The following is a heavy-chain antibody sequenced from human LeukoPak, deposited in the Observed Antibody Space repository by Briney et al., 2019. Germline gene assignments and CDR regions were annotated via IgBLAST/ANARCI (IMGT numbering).Heavy chain of an antibody. J-gene: IGHJ4*02. CDR2: VDYSGRT. CDR1: SGSISSYY. CDR3: ARPQTMGSSSPLGY. D-gene: IGHD2-2*01. Sequence: SETLSVTCTDPSGSISSYYWIWIRQPPGKGLEWIGEVDYSGRTNYNPSLKSRVTTSLDTSKNQISLKLSSVTAADTAVYYCARPQTMGSSSPLGYWGQGTLVTVPS. V-gene: IGHV4-59*01.